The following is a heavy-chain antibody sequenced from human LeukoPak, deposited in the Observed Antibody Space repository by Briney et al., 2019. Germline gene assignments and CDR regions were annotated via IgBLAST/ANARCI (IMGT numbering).Heavy chain of an antibody. CDR3: ARDSGRFDVFDI. Sequence: GGSLRLSCAASGFTVSTHYMSWVRQAPGKGLEWVSAIYSDGRTYYADSVKGRFTISRDNSKNTLYLQMNSLRAEDTAVYYCARDSGRFDVFDIWGQGTMVTVSS. CDR2: IYSDGRT. CDR1: GFTVSTHY. V-gene: IGHV3-53*01. J-gene: IGHJ3*02. D-gene: IGHD3-10*01.